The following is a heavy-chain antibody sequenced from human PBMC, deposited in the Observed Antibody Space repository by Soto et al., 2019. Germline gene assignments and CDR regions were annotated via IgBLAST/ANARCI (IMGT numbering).Heavy chain of an antibody. Sequence: ASVKVSCKASGYTFTSYAMHWVRQAPGQRLEWMGWINAGKGNTKYSQKFQGRVTITRDTYASTAYMELGSLRSEDTAVYYCERGIAALHFDLWGRGTMVTVSS. CDR2: INAGKGNT. J-gene: IGHJ2*01. CDR3: ERGIAALHFDL. CDR1: GYTFTSYA. V-gene: IGHV1-3*01. D-gene: IGHD6-6*01.